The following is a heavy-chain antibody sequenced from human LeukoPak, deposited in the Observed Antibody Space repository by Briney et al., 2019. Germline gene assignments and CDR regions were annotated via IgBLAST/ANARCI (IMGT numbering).Heavy chain of an antibody. J-gene: IGHJ5*02. CDR1: GGSVSSGGYY. CDR3: ARVSTPLRFSNWFDP. Sequence: SETLSLTCTVSGGSVSSGGYYWSWIRQPPGKGLEWIVYIYYSGSTNYNPSLKSRVTISIDTSKNQFSLKLSSVTAADTAVYYCARVSTPLRFSNWFDPWGQGTLVTVSS. CDR2: IYYSGST. V-gene: IGHV4-61*08. D-gene: IGHD3-3*01.